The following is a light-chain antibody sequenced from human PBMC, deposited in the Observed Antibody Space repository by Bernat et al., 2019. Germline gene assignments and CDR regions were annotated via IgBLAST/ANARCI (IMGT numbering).Light chain of an antibody. Sequence: EIMMTQSPATLPASPGERATLSCRASQSVGSELAWYQQKAGQAPRLLIYGASTRATGIPDRFSGSGSGTEFTLTITSLQSEDFAIYYCQPSYSWPWTFGQGTKVEIK. CDR2: GAS. CDR1: QSVGSE. CDR3: QPSYSWPWT. J-gene: IGKJ1*01. V-gene: IGKV3-15*01.